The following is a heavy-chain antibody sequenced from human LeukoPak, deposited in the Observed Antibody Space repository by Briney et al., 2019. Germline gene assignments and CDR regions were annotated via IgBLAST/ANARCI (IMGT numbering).Heavy chain of an antibody. V-gene: IGHV1-18*01. J-gene: IGHJ4*02. Sequence: GASVKVSCKASGYTFTSYGISWVRQAPGQGLEWMGWISAYNGNTNYAQKLQGRATMTTDTSTSTAYMELRSLRSDDTAVYYCARMGYCSSTSCYIDTYWGQGTLVTVSS. D-gene: IGHD2-2*02. CDR1: GYTFTSYG. CDR3: ARMGYCSSTSCYIDTY. CDR2: ISAYNGNT.